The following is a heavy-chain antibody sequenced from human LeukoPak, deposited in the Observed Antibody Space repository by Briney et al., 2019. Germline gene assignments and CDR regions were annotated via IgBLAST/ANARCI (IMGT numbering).Heavy chain of an antibody. Sequence: GGSLRLSCVASGFTFSYYSMNWARQAPGKGLEWISYIRSRDGTVSYADSVKGRFTISRDNAKNSLYLQMNSLRAEDTAVYYCARQTAYYYDSSGYYYWGQGTLITVSS. CDR1: GFTFSYYS. V-gene: IGHV3-11*01. CDR2: IRSRDGTV. J-gene: IGHJ4*02. CDR3: ARQTAYYYDSSGYYY. D-gene: IGHD3-22*01.